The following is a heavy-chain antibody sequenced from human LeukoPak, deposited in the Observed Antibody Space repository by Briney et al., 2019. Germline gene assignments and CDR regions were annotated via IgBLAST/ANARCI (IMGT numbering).Heavy chain of an antibody. J-gene: IGHJ4*02. Sequence: GGSLRLSCAASGFTFSSYGMHWVRQAPGKGLEWVAFIRYDGSNKYYADSVKGRFTISRDNSKNTLYLQMNSLRAEDTAVYYCAKDPRKVGVELRPPRLYYFDYWGQGTLVTVSS. CDR2: IRYDGSNK. V-gene: IGHV3-30*02. CDR3: AKDPRKVGVELRPPRLYYFDY. CDR1: GFTFSSYG. D-gene: IGHD1-7*01.